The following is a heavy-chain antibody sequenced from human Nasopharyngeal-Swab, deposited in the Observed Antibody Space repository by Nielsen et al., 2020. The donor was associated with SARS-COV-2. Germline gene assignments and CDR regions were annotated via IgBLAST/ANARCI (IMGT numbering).Heavy chain of an antibody. CDR1: GFTFSSYV. CDR3: AKAGGYYYGSGRLYSDY. Sequence: GESLKISCATSGFTFSSYVMHWVRQAPGKGLEWVAVISFDGSSGNYADSVKGRFTISRDNSKNTVSLQMNSLRAEDTAVYYCAKAGGYYYGSGRLYSDYWGQGTLVTVSS. J-gene: IGHJ4*02. CDR2: ISFDGSSG. V-gene: IGHV3-33*05. D-gene: IGHD3-10*01.